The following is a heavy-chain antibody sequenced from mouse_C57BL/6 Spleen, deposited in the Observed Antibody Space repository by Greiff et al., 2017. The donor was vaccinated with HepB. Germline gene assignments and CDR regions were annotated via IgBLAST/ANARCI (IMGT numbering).Heavy chain of an antibody. CDR3: TRYPITTVVATDAY. CDR1: GYTFTDYD. V-gene: IGHV1-15*01. Sequence: QVQLQESGAELVRPGASVTLSCKASGYTFTDYDMHWVKQTPVHGLEWIGAIDPETGGTAYNQKFKGKAILTADKSSSTAYMELRSLTSEDSAVYYCTRYPITTVVATDAYWGQGTLVTVSA. J-gene: IGHJ3*01. CDR2: IDPETGGT. D-gene: IGHD1-1*01.